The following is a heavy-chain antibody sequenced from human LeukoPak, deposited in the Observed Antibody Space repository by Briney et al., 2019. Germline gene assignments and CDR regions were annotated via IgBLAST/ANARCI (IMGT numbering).Heavy chain of an antibody. CDR1: GFTFSSYA. V-gene: IGHV3-23*01. J-gene: IGHJ4*02. Sequence: GGSLRLSCAASGFTFSSYAMSWVRQAPGKGLEWVSAISGSGGSTYYADSVKGRFTISRDNSKNTLYLEMTSLKTEDTAVYYCAREADSGYYRTADYWGQGTMVTVS. CDR2: ISGSGGST. CDR3: AREADSGYYRTADY. D-gene: IGHD3-10*01.